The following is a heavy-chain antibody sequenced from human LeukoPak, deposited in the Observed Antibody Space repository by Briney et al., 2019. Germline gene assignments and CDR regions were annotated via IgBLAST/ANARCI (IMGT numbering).Heavy chain of an antibody. D-gene: IGHD6-13*01. V-gene: IGHV1-69*04. CDR3: ARDPGSSSWPYYYYYYMDV. J-gene: IGHJ6*03. Sequence: SVKVSCKASGGTFSSYAISWVRQAPGQGLEWMGRIIPILDIANYAQKFQGRVTITADKSTSTAYMELSSLRSEDTAVYYCARDPGSSSWPYYYYYYMDVWGKGTTVTVSS. CDR1: GGTFSSYA. CDR2: IIPILDIA.